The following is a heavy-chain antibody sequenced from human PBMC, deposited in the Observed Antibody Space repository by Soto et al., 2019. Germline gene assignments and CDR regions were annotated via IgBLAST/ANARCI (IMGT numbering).Heavy chain of an antibody. CDR2: TYYRSKWYN. V-gene: IGHV6-1*01. CDR1: GDSVSSYSAA. D-gene: IGHD6-6*01. CDR3: ARVGIGEQLDPYYYYGMDV. J-gene: IGHJ6*02. Sequence: SQTLSLTCAISGDSVSSYSAAWNWIRQSPSRGLEWLGRTYYRSKWYNDYSVSVKSRTTINPDTSKNQFSLQLNSVTPEDTAVYYCARVGIGEQLDPYYYYGMDVWGQGTTVTVSS.